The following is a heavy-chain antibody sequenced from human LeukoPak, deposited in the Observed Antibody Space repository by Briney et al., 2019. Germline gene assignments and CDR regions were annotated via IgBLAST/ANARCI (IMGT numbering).Heavy chain of an antibody. CDR1: GASISSSSYH. J-gene: IGHJ1*01. V-gene: IGHV4-61*02. Sequence: SETLSLTCTVSGASISSSSYHWSWIRQPAGKGLEWIGRIYTSGTTNYNPSLESRVTISVDTPKNQFSLRLSSVTAADTAVYYCAREGPPRCSSISCYQYFQHWGQGTLVTVSS. D-gene: IGHD2-2*01. CDR2: IYTSGTT. CDR3: AREGPPRCSSISCYQYFQH.